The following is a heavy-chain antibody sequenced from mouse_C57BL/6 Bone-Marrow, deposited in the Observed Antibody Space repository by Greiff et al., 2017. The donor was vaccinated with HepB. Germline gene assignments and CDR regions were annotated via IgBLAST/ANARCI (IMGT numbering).Heavy chain of an antibody. D-gene: IGHD1-1*01. Sequence: QVQLQQPGAELVRPGSSVKLSCKASGYTFTSYWMDWVKQRPGQGLEWIGNIYPSDSETHYNQKFKDKGTLTVDKPSSTAYMQLSSLTSEDSAVYYGARNGDYYGSSYGYWYFDVWGTGTTVTVSS. CDR1: GYTFTSYW. J-gene: IGHJ1*03. CDR3: ARNGDYYGSSYGYWYFDV. V-gene: IGHV1-61*01. CDR2: IYPSDSET.